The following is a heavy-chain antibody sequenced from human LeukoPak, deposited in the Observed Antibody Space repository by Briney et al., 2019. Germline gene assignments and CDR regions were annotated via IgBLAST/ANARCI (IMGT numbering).Heavy chain of an antibody. J-gene: IGHJ4*02. CDR2: LSNDGGNK. CDR3: ARDKSYFGSGNYHYFDS. Sequence: GSLRLSCVASGFPLRPFSGHWVPPAPGKRMGGGAFLSNDGGNKKYGDSVKGRFTISRDNSKNTVYLQMNSLRPEDTALYYCARDKSYFGSGNYHYFDSWGQGALVIVSS. D-gene: IGHD3-10*01. CDR1: GFPLRPFS. V-gene: IGHV3-30*03.